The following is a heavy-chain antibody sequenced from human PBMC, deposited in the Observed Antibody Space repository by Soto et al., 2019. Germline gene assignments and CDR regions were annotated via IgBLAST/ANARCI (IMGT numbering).Heavy chain of an antibody. CDR3: ARGGRASRRTDY. CDR1: GYTFNIYG. CDR2: ISGNNGNT. V-gene: IGHV1-18*01. J-gene: IGHJ4*02. Sequence: QVQLVQSGAEVKKPGASVKVSCKASGYTFNIYGITWVRQAPGQGLEWMGWISGNNGNTYYAQKLQGRVTMTTDTSTSTGYMERKSLKSDDTAVYYCARGGRASRRTDYWGQGTLVTVSS.